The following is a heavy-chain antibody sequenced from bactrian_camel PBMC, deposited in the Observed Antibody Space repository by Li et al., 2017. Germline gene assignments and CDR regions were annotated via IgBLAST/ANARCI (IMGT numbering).Heavy chain of an antibody. CDR1: GFTFSIYS. J-gene: IGHJ4*01. CDR2: ILEDGKNR. V-gene: IGHV3S6*01. CDR3: ARNQVPEY. Sequence: HVQLVESGGGLVQPGGSLRLSCKASGFTFSIYSMSWVRQAPGKGLEWVSGILEDGKNRAVTDSVKGRFTISRDDAKDTVYLQMNDLRSEDTALYYCARNQVPEYWGQGTQVTVS.